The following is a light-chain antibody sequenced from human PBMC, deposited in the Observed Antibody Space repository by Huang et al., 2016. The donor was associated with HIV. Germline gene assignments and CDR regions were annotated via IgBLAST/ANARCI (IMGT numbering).Light chain of an antibody. CDR2: LGS. J-gene: IGKJ2*01. CDR3: MEALKTPYT. CDR1: QSLLHTNAYNY. V-gene: IGKV2-28*01. Sequence: DIVMIQSPLSLPVTPGEPASISCRSSQSLLHTNAYNYLDWYRQKPGQSPRLLIYLGSSRASGVPDRFSGGGAGTRFSLNISRVEAEDAGIYYCMEALKTPYTFGQGTKLEIK.